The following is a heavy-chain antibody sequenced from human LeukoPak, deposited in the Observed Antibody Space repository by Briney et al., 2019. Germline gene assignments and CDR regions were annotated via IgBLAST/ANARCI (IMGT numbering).Heavy chain of an antibody. D-gene: IGHD1-26*01. CDR2: IYPGDSDT. V-gene: IGHV5-51*01. J-gene: IGHJ4*02. Sequence: GESLKISCKGSGYSFTSYWIGWVRQMPGKGLEWMGIIYPGDSDTRYSPSFQGQVTISADKSISTAYLQWSSLKASDTAMYYCARPRDSGSSSLAVPIGYWGQGTLVTVSS. CDR1: GYSFTSYW. CDR3: ARPRDSGSSSLAVPIGY.